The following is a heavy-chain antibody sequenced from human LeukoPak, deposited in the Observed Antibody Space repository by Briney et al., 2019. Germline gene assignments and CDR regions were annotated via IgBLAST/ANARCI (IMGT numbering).Heavy chain of an antibody. J-gene: IGHJ3*02. CDR2: IYYSGST. CDR3: ARAIHLAFDI. CDR1: GGSISTYY. V-gene: IGHV4-59*01. Sequence: SQTLSLTCTVSGGSISTYYWSWIRQPPGKGLEWIGYIYYSGSTNYNPSLKSRVTVSVDTSENQFSLKLSSVTAADTAVYYCARAIHLAFDIWGQGTMVTVSS.